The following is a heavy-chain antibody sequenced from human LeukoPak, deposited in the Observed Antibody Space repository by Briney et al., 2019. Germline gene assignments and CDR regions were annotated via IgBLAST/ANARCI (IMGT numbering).Heavy chain of an antibody. D-gene: IGHD6-13*01. CDR3: AKVGSSWYPGDY. J-gene: IGHJ4*02. Sequence: PGESLTLSCAASGFTLSSYGMHWVRQPPGKGLEWVAFIRNDGSYKYYTNSVKGRFTISRDHSKNTLYLEMNSLRAEDPPVYYCAKVGSSWYPGDYWGQRTLVTVSS. V-gene: IGHV3-30*02. CDR2: IRNDGSYK. CDR1: GFTLSSYG.